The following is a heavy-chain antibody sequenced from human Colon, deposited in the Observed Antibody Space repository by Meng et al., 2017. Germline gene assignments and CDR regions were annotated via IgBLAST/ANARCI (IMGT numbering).Heavy chain of an antibody. J-gene: IGHJ5*02. V-gene: IGHV4-31*03. CDR2: MHYSGIA. Sequence: VKQQESGPGLLKPSQTLSLTCTVSGACIRSEDFYGGWIRQHPGKGLDWIGYMHYSGIANYNPSLNSRIAISVDTSKNHFSLKLSSVTAADTAVYYCARYRYDSSSYSNFFDPWGQGTLVTVSS. CDR1: GACIRSEDFY. D-gene: IGHD3-22*01. CDR3: ARYRYDSSSYSNFFDP.